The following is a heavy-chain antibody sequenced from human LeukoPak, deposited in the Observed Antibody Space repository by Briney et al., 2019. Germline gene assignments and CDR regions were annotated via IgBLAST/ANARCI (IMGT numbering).Heavy chain of an antibody. Sequence: GGSLRLSCAASGFTFSGSAIHWVRQASGKGLEWVGRIRGKADTAYAASVKGRFTISRDDSKNTAYLQMNSLRAEDSAVYYCARGGIDSSSWFYFDYWGQGTLVTVSS. CDR1: GFTFSGSA. D-gene: IGHD6-13*01. V-gene: IGHV3-73*01. J-gene: IGHJ4*02. CDR2: IRGKADT. CDR3: ARGGIDSSSWFYFDY.